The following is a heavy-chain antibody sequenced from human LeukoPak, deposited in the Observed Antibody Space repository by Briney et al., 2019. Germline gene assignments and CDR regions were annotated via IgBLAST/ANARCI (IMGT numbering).Heavy chain of an antibody. Sequence: SETLPQTCTACGGSILNYFWSWIRQPPGKGLEFIGYIHYSGSTDYNASLTSRVTITGDSSKNQFSLELTSVTAADTAVYYCARYCNDGSCRSKALDI. V-gene: IGHV4-59*01. CDR1: GGSILNYF. D-gene: IGHD2-15*01. CDR2: IHYSGST. J-gene: IGHJ3*02. CDR3: ARYCNDGSCRSKALDI.